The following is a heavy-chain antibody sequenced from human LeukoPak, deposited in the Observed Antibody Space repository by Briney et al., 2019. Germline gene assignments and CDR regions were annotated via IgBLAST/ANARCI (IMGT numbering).Heavy chain of an antibody. CDR2: INPNSGGT. D-gene: IGHD2-2*01. CDR3: AREEGIVVVPAAPFGY. J-gene: IGHJ4*02. Sequence: ASVKVSCKASGYTFTGYYMHWVRQAPGQGLEWMGWINPNSGGTNYAQKFQGRVTMTRDTSISTAYMELSRLRSDDTAVYYCAREEGIVVVPAAPFGYWGQGTLVTVSS. CDR1: GYTFTGYY. V-gene: IGHV1-2*02.